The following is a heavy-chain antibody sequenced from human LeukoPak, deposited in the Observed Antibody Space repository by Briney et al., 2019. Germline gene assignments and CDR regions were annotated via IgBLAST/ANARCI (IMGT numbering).Heavy chain of an antibody. D-gene: IGHD3-10*01. CDR3: ARVPMVRGIAIAEADY. CDR2: ISGSGGST. Sequence: GGSLRLSCAASGFTFSSYAMSWVRQAPGKGLEWVSGISGSGGSTYYADSVKGRFTISRDNSKNTLYLQMNSLRAEDTAVYYCARVPMVRGIAIAEADYWGQGTLVTVSS. CDR1: GFTFSSYA. V-gene: IGHV3-23*01. J-gene: IGHJ4*02.